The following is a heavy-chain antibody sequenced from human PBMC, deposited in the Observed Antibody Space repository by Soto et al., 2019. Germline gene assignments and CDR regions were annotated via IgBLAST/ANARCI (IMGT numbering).Heavy chain of an antibody. CDR3: TRKTPPTGMEV. J-gene: IGHJ6*02. Sequence: EVQLVESGGGLVQPGGSLRLSCAASRFTLSSYDIHWVRQATGEGLAWVSGIGSGGDTHYADSVKGRFIISREDGKNSLYLQLKNLRVGDTAVYYCTRKTPPTGMEVWGQGATVTVSS. CDR2: IGSGGDT. CDR1: RFTLSSYD. V-gene: IGHV3-13*01. D-gene: IGHD3-9*01.